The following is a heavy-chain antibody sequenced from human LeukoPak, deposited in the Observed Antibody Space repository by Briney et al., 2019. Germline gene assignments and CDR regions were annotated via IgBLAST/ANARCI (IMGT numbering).Heavy chain of an antibody. CDR1: GFTFSSYA. CDR2: ISYDGSNK. Sequence: GGSLRLSCAASGFTFSSYAMHWVRQAPGKGLEWVAVISYDGSNKYYADSVKGRFTISRDNSKNTLYLQMNSLKTEDTAVYYCTTASYIVATLWDFDYWGQGTLVTVSS. V-gene: IGHV3-30*04. D-gene: IGHD5-12*01. CDR3: TTASYIVATLWDFDY. J-gene: IGHJ4*02.